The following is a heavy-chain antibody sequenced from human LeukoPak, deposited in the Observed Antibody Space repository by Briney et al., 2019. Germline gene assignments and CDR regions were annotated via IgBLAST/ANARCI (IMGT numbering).Heavy chain of an antibody. CDR3: AREASGGYDILNGYFNSGFDI. J-gene: IGHJ3*02. D-gene: IGHD3-9*01. CDR2: VYYSGKT. V-gene: IGHV4-39*07. CDR1: GSSLITANFF. Sequence: PSETLSLTCAVSGSSLITANFFWGWIRQPPGKGLEWIGSVYYSGKTYYNPSLKSRVSISVDTSKNQFSLRLTSVTAADTAVYYCAREASGGYDILNGYFNSGFDIWGQGTTVTASS.